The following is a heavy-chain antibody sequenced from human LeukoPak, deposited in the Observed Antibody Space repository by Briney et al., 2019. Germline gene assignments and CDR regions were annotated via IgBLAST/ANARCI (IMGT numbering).Heavy chain of an antibody. Sequence: GGSLRLSCAASGFTFSAYSMNWVRQAPEKGLEWVSYIGSSSSPIYYADSVKGRFTISRDNAKNSLYLQMDSLRAEDTAVYYCTRDQAYSFDYWGQGTLVTVSS. CDR1: GFTFSAYS. CDR3: TRDQAYSFDY. J-gene: IGHJ4*02. V-gene: IGHV3-48*01. CDR2: IGSSSSPI. D-gene: IGHD4-11*01.